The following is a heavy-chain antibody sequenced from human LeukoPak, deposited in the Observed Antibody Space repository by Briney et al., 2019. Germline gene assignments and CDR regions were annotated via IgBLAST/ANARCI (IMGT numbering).Heavy chain of an antibody. V-gene: IGHV5-51*01. Sequence: GESLKISCKGSGYSFTSYWIGWVRPMPGKGLEWMGIIYPGDSDTRYSPSFQGQVTISADKSISTAYLQWSSLKASDTAMYYCARHGRMGSGYDYYYYYYGMDVWGQGTTVTVSS. D-gene: IGHD5-12*01. CDR1: GYSFTSYW. J-gene: IGHJ6*02. CDR2: IYPGDSDT. CDR3: ARHGRMGSGYDYYYYYYGMDV.